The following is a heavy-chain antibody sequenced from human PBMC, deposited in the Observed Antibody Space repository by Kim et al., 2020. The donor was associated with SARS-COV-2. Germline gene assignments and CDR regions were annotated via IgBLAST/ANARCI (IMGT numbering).Heavy chain of an antibody. CDR3: ARDHGSSWYGPFHY. D-gene: IGHD6-13*01. CDR1: GFTFSSYG. CDR2: IWYDGSNK. V-gene: IGHV3-33*01. Sequence: GVSLRLSCAASGFTFSSYGMHWVRQAPGKGLEWVAVIWYDGSNKYYADSVKGRFTISRDNSKNTLYLQMNSLRAEDTAVYYCARDHGSSWYGPFHYWGQGTLVTVSS. J-gene: IGHJ4*02.